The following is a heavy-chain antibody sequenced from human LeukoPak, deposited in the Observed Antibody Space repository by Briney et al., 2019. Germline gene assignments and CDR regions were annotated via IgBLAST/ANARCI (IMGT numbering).Heavy chain of an antibody. CDR2: IIPIFGTA. Sequence: SVKVSCKASGGSFSSYGISWVRQAPGQGLEWMGGIIPIFGTANYAQKFQGRVTITTDESTSTAYMELSSLRSEDTAVYYCARADYYDSSGYYGWFDPWGQGTLVTVSS. CDR3: ARADYYDSSGYYGWFDP. V-gene: IGHV1-69*05. CDR1: GGSFSSYG. D-gene: IGHD3-22*01. J-gene: IGHJ5*02.